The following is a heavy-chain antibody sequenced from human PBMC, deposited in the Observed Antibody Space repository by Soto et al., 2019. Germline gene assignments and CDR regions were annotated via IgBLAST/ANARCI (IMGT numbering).Heavy chain of an antibody. V-gene: IGHV1-18*04. CDR2: ISGNNGKT. J-gene: IGHJ6*02. D-gene: IGHD2-8*01. Sequence: ASVKVSCKASGYPFTNYGISWVRQAPGQGLEWMGWISGNNGKTKYAQKFQGRVTMTTDTSTSTAYMELRSLRSDDTAVYCCARDHEDIVLMMSEIYYYYGMDVWGQGTTVTVSS. CDR3: ARDHEDIVLMMSEIYYYYGMDV. CDR1: GYPFTNYG.